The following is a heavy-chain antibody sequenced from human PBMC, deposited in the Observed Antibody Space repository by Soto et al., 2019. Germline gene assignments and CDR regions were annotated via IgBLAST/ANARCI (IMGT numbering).Heavy chain of an antibody. V-gene: IGHV3-21*01. J-gene: IGHJ4*02. Sequence: GGSLRLSCAASGFTFSSYSMNWVRQAPGKGLEWVSSISSSSYIYYADSVKGRFTISRDNAKNSLYLQMNSLRAEDTAVYYCARTSLLWFGELSIDYWGQGTLVTVSS. CDR2: ISSSSYI. D-gene: IGHD3-10*01. CDR1: GFTFSSYS. CDR3: ARTSLLWFGELSIDY.